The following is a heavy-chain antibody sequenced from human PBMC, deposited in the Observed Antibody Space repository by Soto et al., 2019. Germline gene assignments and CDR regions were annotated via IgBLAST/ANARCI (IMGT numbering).Heavy chain of an antibody. CDR3: AKGWDVGWQEYYFDY. V-gene: IGHV3-9*01. CDR1: GFTFDDYA. Sequence: EVQLVESGGGLVQPGRSLRLSCAASGFTFDDYAMHWVRQAPGKGLEWVSGISWNSGSIGYADSVKGRFTISRDNAKNSLYLQMNSLRAEDTALYYCAKGWDVGWQEYYFDYWGQGTLVTVSS. J-gene: IGHJ4*02. D-gene: IGHD1-26*01. CDR2: ISWNSGSI.